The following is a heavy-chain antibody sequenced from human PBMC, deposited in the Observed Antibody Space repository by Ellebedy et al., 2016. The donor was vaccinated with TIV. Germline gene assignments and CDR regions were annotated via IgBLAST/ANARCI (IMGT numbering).Heavy chain of an antibody. D-gene: IGHD4/OR15-4a*01. Sequence: MPSETLSLTCTVSGGSISSYYWSWIRQPPGKGLEWIGYIYYSGSTNYNPSLKSRVTISVDTSKNQFSLKLSSVTAADTAVYYCARAAVNDADYEGGTFDYWGQGTLVTVSS. V-gene: IGHV4-59*01. CDR3: ARAAVNDADYEGGTFDY. CDR1: GGSISSYY. CDR2: IYYSGST. J-gene: IGHJ4*02.